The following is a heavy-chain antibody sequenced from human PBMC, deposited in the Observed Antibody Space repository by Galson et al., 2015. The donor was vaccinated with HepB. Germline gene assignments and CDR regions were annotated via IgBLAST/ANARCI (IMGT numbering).Heavy chain of an antibody. CDR2: IRHDGSEK. D-gene: IGHD6-19*01. Sequence: SLRLSCAGSGFTFSKSWLSWVRQAPGKGLEWVANIRHDGSEKYYVDSLKGRFTISRDNAKNSVYLQVSSLRADDTAVYYCETQSGWRQDYWGQGTLVIVSS. CDR1: GFTFSKSW. J-gene: IGHJ4*02. CDR3: ETQSGWRQDY. V-gene: IGHV3-7*01.